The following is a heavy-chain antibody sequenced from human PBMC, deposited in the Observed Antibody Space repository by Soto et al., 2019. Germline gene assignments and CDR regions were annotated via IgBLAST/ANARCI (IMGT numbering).Heavy chain of an antibody. V-gene: IGHV3-33*01. CDR1: GFTFSSYG. Sequence: QVQLVESGGGVVQPGRSLRLSCAASGFTFSSYGMHWVRQAPGKGLEWVAVIWYDGSNKYYADSVKGRFTISRDNSKITLYLQMNSLRAEDTAVYYCARDRNMVRGLLPNDAFDIWGQGTMVTVSS. J-gene: IGHJ3*02. CDR3: ARDRNMVRGLLPNDAFDI. CDR2: IWYDGSNK. D-gene: IGHD3-10*01.